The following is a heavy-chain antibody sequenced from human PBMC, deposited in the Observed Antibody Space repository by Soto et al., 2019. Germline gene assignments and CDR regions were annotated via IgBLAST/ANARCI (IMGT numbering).Heavy chain of an antibody. CDR3: VKDDGLWYLDY. D-gene: IGHD5-18*01. J-gene: IGHJ4*02. V-gene: IGHV3-30*18. Sequence: QVHVEETGVGMDLPGRSLGLSCATSGFTFSSYGMHWVRQAPGKGLEWVAVMSYDGSNTYYGESVKGRFTISRDNSKNTLYLQMNSLRAVDTAVYYCVKDDGLWYLDYWGQGILVTVSS. CDR2: MSYDGSNT. CDR1: GFTFSSYG.